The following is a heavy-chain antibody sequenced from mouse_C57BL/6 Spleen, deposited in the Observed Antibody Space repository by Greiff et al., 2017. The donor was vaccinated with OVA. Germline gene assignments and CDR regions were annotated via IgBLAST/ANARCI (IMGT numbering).Heavy chain of an antibody. CDR1: GYAFSSYW. CDR2: IYPGDGDT. D-gene: IGHD1-1*01. Sequence: VKLMESGAELVKPGASVKISCKASGYAFSSYWMNWVKQRPGKGLEWIGQIYPGDGDTNYNGKFKGKATLTADKSSSTAYMQLSSLTSEDSAVYFCARWAYYYGSSSLAYWGQGTLVTVSA. CDR3: ARWAYYYGSSSLAY. V-gene: IGHV1-80*01. J-gene: IGHJ3*01.